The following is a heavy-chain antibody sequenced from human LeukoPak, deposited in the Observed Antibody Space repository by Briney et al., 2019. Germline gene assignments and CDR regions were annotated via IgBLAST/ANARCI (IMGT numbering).Heavy chain of an antibody. V-gene: IGHV4-38-2*01. J-gene: IGHJ4*02. D-gene: IGHD2-2*01. CDR2: IYHTGSA. CDR3: ARYCTSTTCILRGFDY. Sequence: PSETLSLTCSVSGYSFTSGHYWGWVRQPPGKGLEWIANIYHTGSAHYNPSLKSRVTISVDTSKNQFSLKLSSVTAADTAVYYCARYCTSTTCILRGFDYWGQGTLVTVSS. CDR1: GYSFTSGHY.